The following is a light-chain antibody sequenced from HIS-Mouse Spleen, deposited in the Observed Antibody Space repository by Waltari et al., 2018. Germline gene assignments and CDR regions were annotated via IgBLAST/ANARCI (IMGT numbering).Light chain of an antibody. CDR3: QVWDSSTVV. V-gene: IGLV3-10*01. J-gene: IGLJ2*01. Sequence: SYKLTQPPPVSVSQGQTARIPCPGDALPKKYAYWYQQKSGQAPVLVIYEDSKRPPGIPEGFSGSNAGNTATLTISRAQAGDEADYYCQVWDSSTVVFGGGTKLTVL. CDR1: ALPKKY. CDR2: EDS.